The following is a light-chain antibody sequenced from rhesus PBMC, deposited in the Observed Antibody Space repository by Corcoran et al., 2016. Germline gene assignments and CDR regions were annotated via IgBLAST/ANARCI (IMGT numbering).Light chain of an antibody. CDR2: AAT. J-gene: IGKJ1*01. Sequence: DIQMIQSPSSLSASVGDTVTITCRASQGISSYLNCFQLKPGKAPKLLIYAATTLQSGVPSRFSGSGSGTDFTLTISSLQPEDFATYYCQQYKSYPWTFGQGTKVAIK. CDR3: QQYKSYPWT. V-gene: IGKV1-28*02. CDR1: QGISSY.